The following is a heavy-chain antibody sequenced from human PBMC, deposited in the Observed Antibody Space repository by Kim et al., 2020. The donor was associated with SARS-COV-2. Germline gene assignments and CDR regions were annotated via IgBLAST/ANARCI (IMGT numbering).Heavy chain of an antibody. J-gene: IGHJ5*02. CDR1: GGTFSSYT. V-gene: IGHV1-69*13. Sequence: SVKVSCKASGGTFSSYTISWVRQAPGQGLEWMGGIIPMFGTANYAQKFQGRVTMTADESTSTAYMELSSLRSEDTAVYYCARDGIHLWRSDPNCFDPWGQGTLVTVFS. CDR3: ARDGIHLWRSDPNCFDP. CDR2: IIPMFGTA. D-gene: IGHD5-18*01.